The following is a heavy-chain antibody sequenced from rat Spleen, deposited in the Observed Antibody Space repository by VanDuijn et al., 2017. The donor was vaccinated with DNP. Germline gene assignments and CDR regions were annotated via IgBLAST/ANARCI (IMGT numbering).Heavy chain of an antibody. V-gene: IGHV5-22*01. CDR2: ISFDGSST. Sequence: EVQLVESGGGLVQPGRSLKISCAASGFIFSDYYMAWVRQGPTKGLEWVAYISFDGSSTYYGDSVKGRFTISRDNAKSTLYLQMNGLRSEDMATYYGARLQFDYWGQGVMVTVSS. CDR1: GFIFSDYY. J-gene: IGHJ2*01. CDR3: ARLQFDY.